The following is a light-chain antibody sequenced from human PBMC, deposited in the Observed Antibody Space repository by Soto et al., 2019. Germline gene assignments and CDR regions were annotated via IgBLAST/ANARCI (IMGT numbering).Light chain of an antibody. CDR2: AAS. J-gene: IGKJ1*01. Sequence: DIHMTQSPSSLSASLGDRVTITFRASQSISSYLNWYQQKPGKAPKLLIYAASTLQSGVPSRFSGSGSGTDFTLTISCLQSEDFATYYCQQYYSYPQTFGQGTKVDIK. V-gene: IGKV1-39*01. CDR3: QQYYSYPQT. CDR1: QSISSY.